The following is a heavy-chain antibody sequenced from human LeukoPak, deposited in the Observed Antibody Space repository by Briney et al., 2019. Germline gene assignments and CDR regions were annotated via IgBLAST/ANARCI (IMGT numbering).Heavy chain of an antibody. D-gene: IGHD1-7*01. Sequence: SETLSLTCTVSGGSISSYYWSWIRQPPGKGLEWIGYIYYSGSTNYNPSLRSRVTISVDTSKNQFSLKLSSVTAADTAVYYCARGRTGTIDYWGQGTLVTVSS. CDR2: IYYSGST. CDR1: GGSISSYY. CDR3: ARGRTGTIDY. J-gene: IGHJ4*02. V-gene: IGHV4-59*01.